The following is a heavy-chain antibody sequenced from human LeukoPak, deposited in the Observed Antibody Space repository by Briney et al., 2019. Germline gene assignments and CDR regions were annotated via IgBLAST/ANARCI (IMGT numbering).Heavy chain of an antibody. CDR3: AKYSSSWTLFDY. CDR1: GFTFSSYS. D-gene: IGHD6-13*01. CDR2: ISGSGGST. V-gene: IGHV3-23*01. Sequence: PGGSLRLSCAASGFTFSSYSMNWVRQAPGKGLEWVSAISGSGGSTYYADSVKGRFTISRDNSKNTLYLQMNSLRAEDTAVYYCAKYSSSWTLFDYWGQGTLVTVSS. J-gene: IGHJ4*02.